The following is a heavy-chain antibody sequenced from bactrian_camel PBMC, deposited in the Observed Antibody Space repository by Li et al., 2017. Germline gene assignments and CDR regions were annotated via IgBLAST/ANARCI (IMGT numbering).Heavy chain of an antibody. CDR2: IDDDGTT. Sequence: HVQLVESGGGSVAAGESLTLSCAAYTSSSARHHMAWFRQAPGKEREGVAAIDDDGTTRYADSVKGRFAISKDNAKPTLYLQMNSLKPEDTAMYYCQADPNEDAPMCSPRFAPFFGYKGPGTQVTVS. V-gene: IGHV3S55*01. J-gene: IGHJ6*01. CDR1: TSSSARHH. D-gene: IGHD1*01. CDR3: QADPNEDAPMCSPRFAPFFGY.